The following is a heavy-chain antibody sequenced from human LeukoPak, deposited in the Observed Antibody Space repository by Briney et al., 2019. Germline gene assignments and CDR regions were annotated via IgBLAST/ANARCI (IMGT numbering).Heavy chain of an antibody. CDR3: AREFRDGHTKPYYFIY. CDR2: IIPSLGIA. Sequence: VASVKVSCKASGGTFSSYTISWVRQAPGQGLEWMGSIIPSLGIANYAQKFQGRVTITADKSTSTAYMELSSLRSEDTAVYYCAREFRDGHTKPYYFIYWGQGTLVTVSS. D-gene: IGHD5-24*01. J-gene: IGHJ4*02. V-gene: IGHV1-69*04. CDR1: GGTFSSYT.